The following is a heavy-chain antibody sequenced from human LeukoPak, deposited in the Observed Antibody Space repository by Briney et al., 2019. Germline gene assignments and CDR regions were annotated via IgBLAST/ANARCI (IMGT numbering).Heavy chain of an antibody. CDR3: AKPTRVSFSSIDY. Sequence: GGSLRLSCAASGFTFSSYAMSWVRQAPGKGLEWVSAISGSGGSTYYADSVKGRFTIFRDNSKNTLYLRMNSLRAEDTAVYYCAKPTRVSFSSIDYWGQGTLVTVSS. CDR2: ISGSGGST. CDR1: GFTFSSYA. V-gene: IGHV3-23*01. J-gene: IGHJ4*02. D-gene: IGHD6-13*01.